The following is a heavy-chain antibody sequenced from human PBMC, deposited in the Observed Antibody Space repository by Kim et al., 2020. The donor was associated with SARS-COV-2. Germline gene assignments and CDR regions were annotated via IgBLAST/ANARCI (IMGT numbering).Heavy chain of an antibody. V-gene: IGHV4-34*01. J-gene: IGHJ6*02. Sequence: SETLSLTCAVYGGSFSEYKWSWIRQAPGKGLEWIGEINHSGGTNLSPSLMSRLTISVDTSKSQFSLRLKYMTATDTAVYYCARGRAGVVPALVLGLRPYYDFYALELWGRGTPVAVPS. CDR3: ARGRAGVVPALVLGLRPYYDFYALEL. CDR1: GGSFSEYK. CDR2: INHSGGT. D-gene: IGHD3-3*01.